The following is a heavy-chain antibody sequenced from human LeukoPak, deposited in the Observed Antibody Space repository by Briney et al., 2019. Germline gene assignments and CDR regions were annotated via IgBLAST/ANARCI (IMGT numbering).Heavy chain of an antibody. J-gene: IGHJ4*02. CDR1: WGSISSSSYY. CDR2: IFYTGST. CDR3: ARHGARITMSF. V-gene: IGHV4-39*01. Sequence: PSENPSPTRTVSWGSISSSSYYLGWVRPAPRKGLQWIGSIFYTGSTYYNPSLKSRVTISVDTSKNQFSLNVSSVIAADTAVYYCARHGARITMSFWGQGTLVTVSS. D-gene: IGHD1-14*01.